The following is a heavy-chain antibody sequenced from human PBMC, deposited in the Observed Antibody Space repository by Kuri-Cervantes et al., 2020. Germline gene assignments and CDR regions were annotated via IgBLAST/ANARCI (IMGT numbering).Heavy chain of an antibody. CDR2: ISSSSSYI. J-gene: IGHJ4*02. Sequence: GESLKISCAASGFTFSRYSMNWVRQAPGKGLEWVSSISSSSSYIYYADSVKGRFTISRDNAKNSLSLQMNSLRAEDTAVYYCAKGTYDSRGYYLDYWGQGTLVTVSS. CDR1: GFTFSRYS. D-gene: IGHD3-22*01. V-gene: IGHV3-21*01. CDR3: AKGTYDSRGYYLDY.